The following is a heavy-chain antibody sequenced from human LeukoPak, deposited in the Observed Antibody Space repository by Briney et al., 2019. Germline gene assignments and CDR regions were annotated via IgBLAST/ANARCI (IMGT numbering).Heavy chain of an antibody. V-gene: IGHV3-7*01. Sequence: GGSLRLSCAASGFTFSSYWMSWVRQAPGKGLEWVANIKQDGSEKYYVDSVKGRFTISRDNAKNSLYLQMNSLRAEDTAVYYYARARGGYMVRGVIINGYYYMDVWGKGTTVTVSS. CDR3: ARARGGYMVRGVIINGYYYMDV. J-gene: IGHJ6*03. CDR1: GFTFSSYW. D-gene: IGHD3-10*01. CDR2: IKQDGSEK.